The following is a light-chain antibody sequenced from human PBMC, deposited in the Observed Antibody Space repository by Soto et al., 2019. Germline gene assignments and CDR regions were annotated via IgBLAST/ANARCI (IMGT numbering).Light chain of an antibody. CDR1: SSDVCGYNY. CDR2: DVS. J-gene: IGLJ3*02. Sequence: QSALTQPASVSGSPGQSITISCTGTSSDVCGYNYVSWYQQHPGKAPKLMIYDVSNRPSGVSIRFSGSKSGNTASLTISGLQAEDEADYYCSSYTSSSTWVFGGGTKLTVL. V-gene: IGLV2-14*01. CDR3: SSYTSSSTWV.